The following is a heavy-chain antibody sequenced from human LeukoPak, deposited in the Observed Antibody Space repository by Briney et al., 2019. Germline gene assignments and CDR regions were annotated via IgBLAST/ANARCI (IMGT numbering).Heavy chain of an antibody. D-gene: IGHD1-26*01. CDR1: GFTFSSYW. CDR2: IKQDGSEK. CDR3: ARGPGSSGSYYVPDY. Sequence: GGSLRLSCAGSGFTFSSYWMTWVRQAPGKGLEWVANIKQDGSEKNYVDSVKGRFTISRDNAKNSLYLQMNSLRAEDTAVYYCARGPGSSGSYYVPDYWGQGTLVTVSS. J-gene: IGHJ4*02. V-gene: IGHV3-7*01.